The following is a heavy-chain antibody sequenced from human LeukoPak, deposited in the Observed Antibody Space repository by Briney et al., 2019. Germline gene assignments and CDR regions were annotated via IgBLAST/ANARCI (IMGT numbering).Heavy chain of an antibody. V-gene: IGHV4-30-2*01. CDR1: GFTFSDYY. Sequence: LRLSCAASGFTFSDYYMSWIRQPPGKGLEWIGYIYHSGSTYYNPSLKSRVTISVDRSKNQFSLKLSSVTAADTAVYYCATWGIAALGGAFDIWGQGTMVTVSS. J-gene: IGHJ3*02. CDR2: IYHSGST. CDR3: ATWGIAALGGAFDI. D-gene: IGHD6-13*01.